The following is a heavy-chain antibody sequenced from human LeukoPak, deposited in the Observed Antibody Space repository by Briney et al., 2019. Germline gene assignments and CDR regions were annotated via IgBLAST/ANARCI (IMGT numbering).Heavy chain of an antibody. V-gene: IGHV4-34*01. D-gene: IGHD6-6*01. CDR1: GGSFSGYY. CDR2: INHSGST. Sequence: SETLSLTCAVYGGSFSGYYWSWIRQPPGKGLEWIGEINHSGSTNYNPSLKSRVTISVDTSKNQFSLKLSSVTAADTAVYYCARLRGSSPSRGVYFGYWGQGTLVTVSS. CDR3: ARLRGSSPSRGVYFGY. J-gene: IGHJ4*02.